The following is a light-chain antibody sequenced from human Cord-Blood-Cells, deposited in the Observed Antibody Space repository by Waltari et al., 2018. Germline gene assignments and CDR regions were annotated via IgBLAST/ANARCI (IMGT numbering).Light chain of an antibody. CDR3: QQYGSSPLT. V-gene: IGKV3-20*01. Sequence: DILLTQSPGPLSLSPGARAALFCSASQSVSSSYLACYQQKPGQAPRLLIYGASSRATGIPDRFSGSGSGTDFTLTISRLEPEDFAVYYCQQYGSSPLTFGGGTKVEIK. J-gene: IGKJ4*01. CDR1: QSVSSSY. CDR2: GAS.